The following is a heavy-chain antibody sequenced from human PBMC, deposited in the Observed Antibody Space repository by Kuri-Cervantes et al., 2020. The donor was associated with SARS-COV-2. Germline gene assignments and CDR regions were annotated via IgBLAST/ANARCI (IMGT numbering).Heavy chain of an antibody. CDR1: GFTFSSYW. D-gene: IGHD6-13*01. Sequence: GESLKISCAASGFTFSSYWMHWVRQAPGKGLVWVSRINSDGSSTSYADSVKGRFTISRDNAKNTLYLPMNSLRAEDTAVYYCAKGPLYSSSWYDWFDPWGQGTLVTVSS. V-gene: IGHV3-74*01. CDR2: INSDGSST. CDR3: AKGPLYSSSWYDWFDP. J-gene: IGHJ5*02.